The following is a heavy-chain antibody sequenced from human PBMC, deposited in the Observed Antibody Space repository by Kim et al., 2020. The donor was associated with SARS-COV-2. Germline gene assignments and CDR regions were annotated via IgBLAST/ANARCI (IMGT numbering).Heavy chain of an antibody. V-gene: IGHV3-9*01. J-gene: IGHJ6*02. CDR3: ARTYYYYGMDV. Sequence: GDADSVKGRVTISRDNAKNSLYLQMNSLRAEDTALYYCARTYYYYGMDVWGQGTTVTVSS.